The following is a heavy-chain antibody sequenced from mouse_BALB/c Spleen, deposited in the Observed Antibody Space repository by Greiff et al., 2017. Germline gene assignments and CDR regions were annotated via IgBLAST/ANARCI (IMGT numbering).Heavy chain of an antibody. V-gene: IGHV10-1*02. CDR1: GFTFNTYA. D-gene: IGHD1-1*01. Sequence: EVQLVESGGGLVQPKGSLKLSCAASGFTFNTYAMNWVRQAPGKGLEWVARIRSKSNNYATYYADSVKDRFTISRDDSQSMLYLQMNNLKTEDTAMYYCVRATTETGGWFAYWGQGTLVTVSA. J-gene: IGHJ3*01. CDR3: VRATTETGGWFAY. CDR2: IRSKSNNYAT.